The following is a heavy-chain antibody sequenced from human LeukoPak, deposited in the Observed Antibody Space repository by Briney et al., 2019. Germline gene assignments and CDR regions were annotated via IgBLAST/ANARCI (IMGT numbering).Heavy chain of an antibody. CDR2: IKQDGSEK. CDR3: ARDLKYYYDSSGYYPWAFDI. V-gene: IGHV3-7*01. D-gene: IGHD3-22*01. CDR1: GFTFSSYW. Sequence: GGSLRLSCAASGFTFSSYWMSWVRQAPGKGLEWVANIKQDGSEKYYVDSVKGRFTISRDNSKNTLYLQMNSLRAEDTAVYYCARDLKYYYDSSGYYPWAFDIWGQGTMVTVSS. J-gene: IGHJ3*02.